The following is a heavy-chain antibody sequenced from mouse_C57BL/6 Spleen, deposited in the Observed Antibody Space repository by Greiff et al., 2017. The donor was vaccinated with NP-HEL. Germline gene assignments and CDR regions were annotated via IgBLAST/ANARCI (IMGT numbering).Heavy chain of an antibody. CDR2: IYPGSGST. D-gene: IGHD2-3*01. J-gene: IGHJ3*01. CDR1: GYTFTSYW. CDR3: ARGYDGYYPAWFAY. Sequence: VQLQQPGAELVKPGASVKMSCKASGYTFTSYWITWVKQRPGQGLEWIGDIYPGSGSTNYNEKFKSKATLTVDTSSSTAYMQLSSLTSEDSAVYYCARGYDGYYPAWFAYWGQGTLVTVSA. V-gene: IGHV1-55*01.